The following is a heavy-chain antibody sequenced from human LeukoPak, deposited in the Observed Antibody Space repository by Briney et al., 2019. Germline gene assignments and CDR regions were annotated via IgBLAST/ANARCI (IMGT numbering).Heavy chain of an antibody. Sequence: ASVKVSCKTSGYTFSRYYIHWVRQAPGQGLEWMGIINTSGATTRYGQKFKGRVTATRDTSTSTVYMEMSSLNSEDTAVYYCARGLESSGWYGMDVWGRGTTIIVSS. CDR3: ARGLESSGWYGMDV. V-gene: IGHV1-46*01. CDR2: INTSGATT. D-gene: IGHD6-19*01. J-gene: IGHJ6*02. CDR1: GYTFSRYY.